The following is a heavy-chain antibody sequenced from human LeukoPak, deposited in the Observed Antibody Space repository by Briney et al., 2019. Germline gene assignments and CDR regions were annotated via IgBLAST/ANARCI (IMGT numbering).Heavy chain of an antibody. Sequence: ASVKVSCKASGYTFTGYYMHWVRQAPGQGLEWMGWINPNSGGTNYAQKFQGRVTMTGDTSISTAYMELSRLRSDDPAVYYCARDGGCSGGSCYANDYWGQGTLVTVSP. CDR1: GYTFTGYY. V-gene: IGHV1-2*02. D-gene: IGHD2-15*01. J-gene: IGHJ4*02. CDR3: ARDGGCSGGSCYANDY. CDR2: INPNSGGT.